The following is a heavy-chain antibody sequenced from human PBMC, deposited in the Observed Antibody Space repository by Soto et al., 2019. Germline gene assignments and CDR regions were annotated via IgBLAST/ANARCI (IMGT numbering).Heavy chain of an antibody. J-gene: IGHJ4*02. Sequence: QVQLQESGPGLVKPSQTLSLTCTVSGGSISSGGYYWSWIRQHPGKGLEWIGYIYYSGSTYYNPSLKSRVTIPVDTSKNQFSLKLSSVTAADTAVYYCARDVGLYYYGSGSSYSSYYFAYWGQGTLVTVSS. CDR2: IYYSGST. CDR3: ARDVGLYYYGSGSSYSSYYFAY. CDR1: GGSISSGGYY. V-gene: IGHV4-31*03. D-gene: IGHD3-10*01.